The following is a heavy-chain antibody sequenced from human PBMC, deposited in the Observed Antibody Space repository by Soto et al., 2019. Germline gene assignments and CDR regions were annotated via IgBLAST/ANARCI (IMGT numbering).Heavy chain of an antibody. CDR2: SRNKVASYTT. D-gene: IGHD6-13*01. CDR1: GLSLSDQF. Sequence: PGGSLRLSCAASGLSLSDQFMVWVLQVPGKGVEWVGRSRNKVASYTTEYAAPVKGRFTISRDESKNSLYLQMNSLRTEDTAVYFCAGGATGRAPFQHWGQGTPVPVYS. V-gene: IGHV3-72*01. CDR3: AGGATGRAPFQH. J-gene: IGHJ1*01.